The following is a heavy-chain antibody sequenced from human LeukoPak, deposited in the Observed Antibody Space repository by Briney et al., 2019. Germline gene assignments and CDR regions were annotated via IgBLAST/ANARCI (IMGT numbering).Heavy chain of an antibody. J-gene: IGHJ4*02. V-gene: IGHV4-59*01. CDR2: IYYSGST. Sequence: SETLSLTRTVSGGSISSYYWSWIRQPPGKGLEWIGYIYYSGSTNYNPSLKSRVTISVDTSKNQFSLKLSSVTAADTAVHYCARYRRITMVRGVIGYFDYWGQGTLVTVSS. CDR1: GGSISSYY. D-gene: IGHD3-10*01. CDR3: ARYRRITMVRGVIGYFDY.